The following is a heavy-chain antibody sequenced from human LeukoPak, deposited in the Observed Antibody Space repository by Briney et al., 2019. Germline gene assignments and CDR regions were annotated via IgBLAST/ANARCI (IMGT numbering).Heavy chain of an antibody. D-gene: IGHD6-13*01. CDR3: ARASMRMTTAGLVDY. Sequence: PGRSLRLSCAASGFTFGSYAMHWVRQAPGKGLEWVAIISYDGSNEYYADSVKGRFTISRDNAKNSLYLQMNSLRAEDTAVYYCARASMRMTTAGLVDYWGQGTLVTVSS. CDR2: ISYDGSNE. J-gene: IGHJ4*02. V-gene: IGHV3-30-3*01. CDR1: GFTFGSYA.